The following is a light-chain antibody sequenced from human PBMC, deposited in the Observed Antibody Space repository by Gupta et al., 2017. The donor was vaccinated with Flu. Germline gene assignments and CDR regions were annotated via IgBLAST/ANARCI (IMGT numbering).Light chain of an antibody. J-gene: IGLJ2*01. CDR3: SSYTSGSTLVVA. CDR1: TSDVGGYNS. V-gene: IGLV2-14*01. Sequence: QSALTQPASVSGSPGQSIPISCTGTTSDVGGYNSVSWYQQRPGTAPKLMIYDVSNRPSGISNRFSGSKSGNTASLTISGLQAEDEADYYCSSYTSGSTLVVAFGGGIKLTVL. CDR2: DVS.